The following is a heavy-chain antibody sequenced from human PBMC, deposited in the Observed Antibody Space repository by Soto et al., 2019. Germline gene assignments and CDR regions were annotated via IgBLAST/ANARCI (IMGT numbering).Heavy chain of an antibody. CDR2: INPSDGTA. CDR3: ARVQFASGWRYAGDY. V-gene: IGHV1-46*04. J-gene: IGHJ4*02. CDR1: GYTFTTYY. D-gene: IGHD6-19*01. Sequence: QVQLVQSGAEVKKPGASVKVSCTASGYTFTTYYIHWVRQAPGQGLEWMGIINPSDGTATYAQKLQGRVTMTRDTSTSTVYIELSSLRSEDTAVYYCARVQFASGWRYAGDYWGQGTLVTVSS.